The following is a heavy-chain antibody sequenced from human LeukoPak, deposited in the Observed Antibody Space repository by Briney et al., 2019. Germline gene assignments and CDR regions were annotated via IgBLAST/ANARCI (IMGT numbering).Heavy chain of an antibody. J-gene: IGHJ6*03. CDR3: ARQGQSRPPRPADYYYYYYYRYV. Sequence: GSAVTVSCKASGYTFTSYYMHWVRQAPGHGLDCMGIINPSGGSTSYAQKFQGRVTMTRDTSTSTVYMELSSLRSEDTAVDYCARQGQSRPPRPADYYYYYYYRYVCGKGTTVTVSS. CDR1: GYTFTSYY. CDR2: INPSGGST. V-gene: IGHV1-46*01. D-gene: IGHD6-6*01.